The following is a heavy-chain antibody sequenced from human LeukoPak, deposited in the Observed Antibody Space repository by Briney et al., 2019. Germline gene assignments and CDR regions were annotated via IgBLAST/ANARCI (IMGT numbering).Heavy chain of an antibody. J-gene: IGHJ5*02. CDR3: ARLVARFDP. D-gene: IGHD2-15*01. CDR2: INHSGST. Sequence: SETLSLTCAVYGGSFSGYYWSWIRQPPGKGLEWIGEINHSGSTNYNPSLKSRVTISVDTSKNQLSLKLSSVTAADTAVYYCARLVARFDPWGQGTLVTVSS. CDR1: GGSFSGYY. V-gene: IGHV4-34*01.